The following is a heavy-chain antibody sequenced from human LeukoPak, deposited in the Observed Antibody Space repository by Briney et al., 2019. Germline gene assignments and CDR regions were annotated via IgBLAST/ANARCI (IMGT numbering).Heavy chain of an antibody. V-gene: IGHV4-39*01. D-gene: IGHD3-3*01. CDR2: IHSSGSA. CDR3: QSRYLEWLLEY. CDR1: GGSINSNNYY. Sequence: SETLSLTCTVSGGSINSNNYYWGWIRQPPGKGLEWIGSIHSSGSAYYNPSLKSRVTISVDTSKNQFSLRLSSVTAADTAVYYCQSRYLEWLLEYWGQGTLVTVSS. J-gene: IGHJ4*02.